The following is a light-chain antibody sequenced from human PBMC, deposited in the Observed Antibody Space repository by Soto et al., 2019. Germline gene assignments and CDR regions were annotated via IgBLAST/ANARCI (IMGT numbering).Light chain of an antibody. J-gene: IGLJ3*02. CDR2: STN. Sequence: QTVVTQEPSFSVSPGGTVTLTCGLSSGSVSTSYYPSWYQQTPGQAPRTLIFSTNTHASSVPDSFSGSILGNKAALTIAGAQADDESDYYCVLYMGRGIRVFGGGTKLTVL. V-gene: IGLV8-61*01. CDR1: SGSVSTSYY. CDR3: VLYMGRGIRV.